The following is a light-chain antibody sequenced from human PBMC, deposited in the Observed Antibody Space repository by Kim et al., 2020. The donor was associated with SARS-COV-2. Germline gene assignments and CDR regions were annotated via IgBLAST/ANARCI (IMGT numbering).Light chain of an antibody. Sequence: DKYASWYQQRPGQSPVLVMYQDNTRPSGIPERFSGSNSGNTATLTISGTQAMDEADYYCQAWDTNTKYVFGTGTKVTVL. CDR2: QDN. CDR1: DKY. V-gene: IGLV3-1*01. CDR3: QAWDTNTKYV. J-gene: IGLJ1*01.